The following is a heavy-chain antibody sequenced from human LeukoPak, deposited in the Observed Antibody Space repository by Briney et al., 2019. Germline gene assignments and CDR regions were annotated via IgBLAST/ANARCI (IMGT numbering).Heavy chain of an antibody. V-gene: IGHV4-4*07. CDR3: ARGIAVAGTADY. CDR2: IYTSGST. J-gene: IGHJ4*02. Sequence: SENLSLTCTGSGGSISSYYWSWIRQPAGKGLEWIGRIYTSGSTNYNPSLKSRVTMSVDTSKNQFSLKLSSVTAADTAVYYCARGIAVAGTADYWGQGTLVTVSS. CDR1: GGSISSYY. D-gene: IGHD6-19*01.